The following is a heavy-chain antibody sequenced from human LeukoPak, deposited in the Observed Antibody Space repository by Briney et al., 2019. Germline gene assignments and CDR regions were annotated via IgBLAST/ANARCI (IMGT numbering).Heavy chain of an antibody. D-gene: IGHD3-22*01. Sequence: KPSETLSLTCTVSGASITTYYWSWIRQPPGKGLEWIGYIYHSGSTKYNPSLKGRVTISVDTSKNQFSLRLSSVTAADTAVYYCARQLYDSSGYPFDYWGQGTLVTVSS. CDR2: IYHSGST. CDR3: ARQLYDSSGYPFDY. V-gene: IGHV4-59*08. J-gene: IGHJ4*02. CDR1: GASITTYY.